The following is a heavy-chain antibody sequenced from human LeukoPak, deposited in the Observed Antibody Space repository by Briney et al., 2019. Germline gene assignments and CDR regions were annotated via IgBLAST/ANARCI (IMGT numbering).Heavy chain of an antibody. J-gene: IGHJ6*02. V-gene: IGHV5-51*01. D-gene: IGHD3-10*01. CDR1: GYNFTSYW. CDR2: IFPADSDT. CDR3: ARTLYNYYGSGSYGYYGMDV. Sequence: GESLKISCKASGYNFTSYWIGWVRQMPGKGLEWMGIIFPADSDTRYSPSFQGQVTISADKSITTAYLQWSSLKASDTAMYYCARTLYNYYGSGSYGYYGMDVWGQGTTVTVSS.